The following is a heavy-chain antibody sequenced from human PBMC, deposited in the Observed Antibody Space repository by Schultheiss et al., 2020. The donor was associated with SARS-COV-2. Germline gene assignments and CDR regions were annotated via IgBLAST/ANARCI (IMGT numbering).Heavy chain of an antibody. Sequence: GESLKISCAASGFTFSDYYMSWIRQAPGKGLEWVSHILSSGSYTNYADSVKGRFTISRDNAKSSLFLQMNSLRVEDTAVYYCARVGRDCSHGVCYNAEYFQYWGQGTLVTVSS. CDR2: ILSSGSYT. J-gene: IGHJ1*01. CDR3: ARVGRDCSHGVCYNAEYFQY. V-gene: IGHV3-11*06. D-gene: IGHD2-8*01. CDR1: GFTFSDYY.